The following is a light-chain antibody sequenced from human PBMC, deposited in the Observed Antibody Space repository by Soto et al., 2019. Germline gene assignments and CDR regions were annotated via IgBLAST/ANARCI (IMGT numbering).Light chain of an antibody. V-gene: IGKV3-15*01. CDR2: GAS. J-gene: IGKJ4*01. CDR1: QSVSSN. Sequence: EIVMTHSPATLSVSPGERATLSCTASQSVSSNLAWYQQKPGQAPRLLIYGASTRATGIPARFSGSGSGTEFTLTNSSLQSEDFAVYYCQQYNNWPLTFGGGTKVVIK. CDR3: QQYNNWPLT.